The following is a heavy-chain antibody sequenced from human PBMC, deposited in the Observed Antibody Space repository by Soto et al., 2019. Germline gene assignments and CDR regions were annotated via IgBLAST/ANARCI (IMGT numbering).Heavy chain of an antibody. CDR3: ARTWVGGTIFGVNTQLGSSMAF. V-gene: IGHV3-64*04. CDR1: GFTFSSYA. J-gene: IGHJ6*04. CDR2: ISSNGGST. Sequence: GGSLRLSCSASGFTFSSYAMHWVRQAPGKGLEYVSAISSNGGSTYYADSVKGRFTISRDNAKNSLYLQMNSLRAEDTAVYYFARTWVGGTIFGVNTQLGSSMAFWGNGPTVTVSP. D-gene: IGHD3-3*01.